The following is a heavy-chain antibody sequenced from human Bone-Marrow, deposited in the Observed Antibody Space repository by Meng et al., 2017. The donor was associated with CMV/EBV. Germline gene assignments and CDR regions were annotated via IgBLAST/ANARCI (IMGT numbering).Heavy chain of an antibody. J-gene: IGHJ4*02. CDR1: GYTFTNYG. D-gene: IGHD2-2*01. Sequence: ASVKVSCKTSGYTFTNYGFSWVRQAPGQGLEWMGWISAYNGNANYAQRLQGRATMTTDTSTSTAYMELRSLRSDDTAVYYCARVSAGVPAAMEGHFDYWGQGTLVTVSS. V-gene: IGHV1-18*01. CDR3: ARVSAGVPAAMEGHFDY. CDR2: ISAYNGNA.